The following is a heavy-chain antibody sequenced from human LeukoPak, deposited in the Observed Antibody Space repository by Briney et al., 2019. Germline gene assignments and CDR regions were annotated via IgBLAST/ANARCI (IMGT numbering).Heavy chain of an antibody. CDR2: INPNSGGT. J-gene: IGHJ5*02. CDR3: VRGDNWNDDVDWFDP. D-gene: IGHD1-1*01. V-gene: IGHV1-2*02. CDR1: GYTFTGYY. Sequence: ASEKVSCKASGYTFTGYYMHWVRQAPGQGLEWMGWINPNSGGTNYAQKFQGRVTMTRDTSISSAYMELSRLRSDDTAVYYCVRGDNWNDDVDWFDPWGQGTLVTVSS.